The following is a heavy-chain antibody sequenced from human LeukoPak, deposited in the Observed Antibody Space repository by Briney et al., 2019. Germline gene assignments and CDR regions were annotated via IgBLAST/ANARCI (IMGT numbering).Heavy chain of an antibody. V-gene: IGHV4-39*01. CDR2: IYYTGST. CDR1: GGSVTSGGFY. J-gene: IGHJ5*02. D-gene: IGHD3-10*01. Sequence: LETLSLTCSVSGGSVTSGGFYWGWLRQPPGKGPEWIATIYYTGSTYYNPSLNSRVTVSIDTPKNQFSLRLTSVTPTDTAVYHCARHSGSGSLSRPFDPWGQGTLVTVSS. CDR3: ARHSGSGSLSRPFDP.